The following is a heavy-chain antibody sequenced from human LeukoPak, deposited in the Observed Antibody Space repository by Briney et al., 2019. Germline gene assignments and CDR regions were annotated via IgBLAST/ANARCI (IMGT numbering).Heavy chain of an antibody. CDR3: ARLRGLYSDTNRYQTALDC. D-gene: IGHD1-26*01. CDR1: GFTFSNYW. J-gene: IGHJ4*02. CDR2: IKQDGSEK. Sequence: HPGGSLRLSCAASGFTFSNYWMSWVRQAPGKGLEWVANIKQDGSEKYYVDSVKGRFTISRDNAKNSSYVQMNSLRAEDTAVYYCARLRGLYSDTNRYQTALDCWGQGTLVTVSS. V-gene: IGHV3-7*01.